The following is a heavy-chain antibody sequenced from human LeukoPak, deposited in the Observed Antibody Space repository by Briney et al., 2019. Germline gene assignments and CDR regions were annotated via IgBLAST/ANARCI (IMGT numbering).Heavy chain of an antibody. J-gene: IGHJ4*02. CDR2: MNPNSGNT. D-gene: IGHD5-18*01. CDR3: ARSRGYRYGSFYC. Sequence: ASVKVSCKASGYTFTSYDINWVRQATGQGLEWMGWMNPNSGNTGYAQKFQGRLTMTRNTPISTAYMELSSLRSDDTAVYYCARSRGYRYGSFYCWGQGTLVTVSS. CDR1: GYTFTSYD. V-gene: IGHV1-8*01.